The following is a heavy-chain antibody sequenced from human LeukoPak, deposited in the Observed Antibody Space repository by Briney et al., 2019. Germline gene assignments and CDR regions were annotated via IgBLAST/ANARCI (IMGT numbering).Heavy chain of an antibody. CDR2: INHSGST. CDR3: ARETYYYDSSDYSLTPYYFDY. D-gene: IGHD3-22*01. V-gene: IGHV4-34*01. CDR1: GGSFSGYY. Sequence: SETLSLTCAVYGGSFSGYYWSWIRQPPGKGLEWIGEINHSGSTNYNPSLKSRVTISVDTSKNQFSLKLSSVTAADTAVYYCARETYYYDSSDYSLTPYYFDYWGQGTLVTVSS. J-gene: IGHJ4*02.